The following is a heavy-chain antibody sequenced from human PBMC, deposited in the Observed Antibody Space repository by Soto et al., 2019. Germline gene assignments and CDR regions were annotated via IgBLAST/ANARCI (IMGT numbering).Heavy chain of an antibody. V-gene: IGHV1-8*01. Sequence: GASVKLSCKASGYTFTSYDINWVRQATGQGLEWMGWMNPNSGNTGYAQKFQGRVTMTRNTSISTAYMELSSLRSEDTAVYYCARARYYDFWSGDYTGRSSMDGWGQGTTVTVAS. CDR1: GYTFTSYD. CDR3: ARARYYDFWSGDYTGRSSMDG. J-gene: IGHJ6*02. D-gene: IGHD3-3*01. CDR2: MNPNSGNT.